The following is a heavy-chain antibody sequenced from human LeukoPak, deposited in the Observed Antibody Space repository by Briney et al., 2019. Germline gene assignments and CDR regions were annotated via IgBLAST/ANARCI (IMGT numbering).Heavy chain of an antibody. CDR1: GGSISSYY. Sequence: PSETLSLTCTVSGGSISSYYWSWIRQPAGKGLEWIGRVYTSGSIYYNPSLTSRVTMSVDTSKNHFSLKLSSVTAADTAVYYCARSHWGYCSSTSCYNYYFDYWGQGTLVTVSS. J-gene: IGHJ4*02. V-gene: IGHV4-4*07. CDR3: ARSHWGYCSSTSCYNYYFDY. D-gene: IGHD2-2*01. CDR2: VYTSGSI.